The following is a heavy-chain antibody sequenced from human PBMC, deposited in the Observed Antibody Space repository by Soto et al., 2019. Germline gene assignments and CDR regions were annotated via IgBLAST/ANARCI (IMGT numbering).Heavy chain of an antibody. CDR1: GFTFSDYA. V-gene: IGHV3-23*01. D-gene: IGHD2-2*02. J-gene: IGHJ4*02. Sequence: DVQLLDSGGGLVQPGGSLRLSCRASGFTFSDYAMSWVRQPPGKGLEWVSVISAGGSTYYADSVKGRFTVSRANSKNTLYLQMNSLRAKDTGVYYCANVPIWCSSTSCSTEGFDFWGQGTLVTVSS. CDR2: ISAGGST. CDR3: ANVPIWCSSTSCSTEGFDF.